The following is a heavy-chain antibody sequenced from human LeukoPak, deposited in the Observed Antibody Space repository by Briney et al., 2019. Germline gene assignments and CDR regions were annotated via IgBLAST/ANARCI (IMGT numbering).Heavy chain of an antibody. D-gene: IGHD3-3*01. V-gene: IGHV1-69*02. CDR1: GGTFSSYT. Sequence: SSAKVSCKASGGTFSSYTISWVRQAPGQGLEWMGRIIPILGIANYAQKFQGRVTITANKSTSTAYMELSSLRSEDTAVYYCARGDDFWSGYYIGYYYYYMDVWGKGTTVTVSS. J-gene: IGHJ6*03. CDR3: ARGDDFWSGYYIGYYYYYMDV. CDR2: IIPILGIA.